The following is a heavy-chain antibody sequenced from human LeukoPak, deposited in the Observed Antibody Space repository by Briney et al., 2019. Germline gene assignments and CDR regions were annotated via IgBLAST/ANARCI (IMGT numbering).Heavy chain of an antibody. J-gene: IGHJ6*02. D-gene: IGHD2-2*01. CDR3: ASLVSTSLLDV. CDR2: ISGSGGST. CDR1: GFTFSNAW. Sequence: GGSLRLSCAASGFTFSNAWMSWVRQAPGKGLEWVSAISGSGGSTYYADSVKGRFTISRDNSKNTLYLQMNSLRAEDTAVYYCASLVSTSLLDVWGQGTTVTVSS. V-gene: IGHV3-23*01.